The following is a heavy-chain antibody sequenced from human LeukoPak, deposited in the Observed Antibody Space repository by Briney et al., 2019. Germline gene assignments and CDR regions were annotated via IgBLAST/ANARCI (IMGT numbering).Heavy chain of an antibody. J-gene: IGHJ5*02. V-gene: IGHV4-34*01. CDR3: ARLPIVVVTAIPGWFDP. D-gene: IGHD2-21*02. CDR1: GGSFSGYY. Sequence: SETLSLTCAVYGGSFSGYYWSWFRQPPGKGLEWIGEINHSGSTNYNPSLKSRVTISVDTSKNQFSLKLSSVTAADTAVYYCARLPIVVVTAIPGWFDPWGQGTLVTVSS. CDR2: INHSGST.